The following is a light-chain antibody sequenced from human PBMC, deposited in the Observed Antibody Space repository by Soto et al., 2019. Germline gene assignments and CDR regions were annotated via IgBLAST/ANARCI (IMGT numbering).Light chain of an antibody. Sequence: DIHLTQSPSSLSASVGDRVTITCRASQTISSWLAWYQQKPGKAPKLLIYKASTLKSGVPSRFSGSGSGTEFTLTISSLQPDDFATYYCQQYKSYWTFGQGTKVDIK. CDR2: KAS. V-gene: IGKV1-5*03. J-gene: IGKJ1*01. CDR1: QTISSW. CDR3: QQYKSYWT.